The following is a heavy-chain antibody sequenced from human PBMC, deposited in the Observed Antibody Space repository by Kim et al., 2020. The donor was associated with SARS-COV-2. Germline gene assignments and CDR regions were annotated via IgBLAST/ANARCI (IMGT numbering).Heavy chain of an antibody. CDR1: GFTFSSYS. CDR2: ISSSSSYI. D-gene: IGHD6-19*01. Sequence: GGSLRLSCAASGFTFSSYSMNWVRQAPGKGLEWVSSISSSSSYIYYADSVKGRFTISRDNAKNSLYLQMNSLRAEDTAVYYCARAFSSGWYRGEWGYFDYWGQGTLVTVSS. V-gene: IGHV3-21*04. J-gene: IGHJ4*02. CDR3: ARAFSSGWYRGEWGYFDY.